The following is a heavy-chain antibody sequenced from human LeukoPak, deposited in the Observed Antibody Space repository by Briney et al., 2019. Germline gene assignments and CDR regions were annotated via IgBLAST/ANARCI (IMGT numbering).Heavy chain of an antibody. V-gene: IGHV3-53*01. CDR3: ATGASQWLVVY. CDR1: GFTVSSNY. D-gene: IGHD3-22*01. Sequence: PGGSLRLSCAASGFTVSSNYMSWVRQAPGKGLEWVSVIYSGGSTYYADSVKGRFTISRDNSKNTLYLQMNSLRAEDTAVYYCATGASQWLVVYWGQGTLVTVSS. J-gene: IGHJ4*02. CDR2: IYSGGST.